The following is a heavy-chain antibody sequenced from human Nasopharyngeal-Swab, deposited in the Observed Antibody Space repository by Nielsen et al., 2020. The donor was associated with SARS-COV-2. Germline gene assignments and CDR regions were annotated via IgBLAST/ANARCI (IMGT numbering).Heavy chain of an antibody. D-gene: IGHD2-2*01. CDR1: GFTFSSYL. CDR2: IKQDGSEK. Sequence: GGSLRLSCAASGFTFSSYLMSWVRQAPGKGLEWVANIKQDGSEKYYVDSVKGRFTISRDNAKNSLYLQMNSLRAEDTAVYYCARVHCSRSSCSAPDYYYYYMDVWGKGTTVTVSS. V-gene: IGHV3-7*04. J-gene: IGHJ6*03. CDR3: ARVHCSRSSCSAPDYYYYYMDV.